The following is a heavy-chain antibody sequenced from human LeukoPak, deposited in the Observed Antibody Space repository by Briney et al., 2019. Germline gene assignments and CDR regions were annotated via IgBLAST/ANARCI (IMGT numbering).Heavy chain of an antibody. CDR2: ISSSGDYI. CDR1: GFAVTSYA. CDR3: AELGITMIGGV. D-gene: IGHD3-10*02. J-gene: IGHJ6*04. V-gene: IGHV3-21*01. Sequence: GGSLRLSCAASGFAVTSYAMNWVRQAPGKGLEWVSFISSSGDYIYYADSVKGRFTISRDNAKNSLYLQMNSLRAEDTAVYYCAELGITMIGGVWGKGTTVTISS.